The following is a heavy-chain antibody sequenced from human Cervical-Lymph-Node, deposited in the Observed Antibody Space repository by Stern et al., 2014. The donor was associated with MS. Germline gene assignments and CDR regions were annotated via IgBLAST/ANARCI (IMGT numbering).Heavy chain of an antibody. Sequence: EMQLVESGGGLVQPGGSLRLSCAGSGFLISSYSLHWVRQAPGKGLEGVAYISTSTTDYAESVKGRFTISRDNAKNSLYLQMHSLRDEDTAVYYCARRVSFPYHFDYWGQGTLVTVSS. D-gene: IGHD6-6*01. CDR1: GFLISSYS. CDR3: ARRVSFPYHFDY. J-gene: IGHJ4*02. V-gene: IGHV3-48*02. CDR2: ISTSTT.